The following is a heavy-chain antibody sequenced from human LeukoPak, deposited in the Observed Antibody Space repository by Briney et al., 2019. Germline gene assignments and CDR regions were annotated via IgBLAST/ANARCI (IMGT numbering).Heavy chain of an antibody. V-gene: IGHV1-8*01. CDR1: GYTFTSYD. Sequence: GASVKVSCKASGYTFTSYDINWVRQATGQGLEWMGWMNPNSGNTGYAQKFQGRVTMTRDTSISTAYMELSSLRSEDTAVYYCARMSYYDSSGDNWFDPWGQGTLVTDSS. CDR3: ARMSYYDSSGDNWFDP. J-gene: IGHJ5*02. CDR2: MNPNSGNT. D-gene: IGHD3-22*01.